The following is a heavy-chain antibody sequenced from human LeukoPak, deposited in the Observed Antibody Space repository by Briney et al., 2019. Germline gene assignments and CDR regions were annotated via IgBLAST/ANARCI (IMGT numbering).Heavy chain of an antibody. J-gene: IGHJ4*02. D-gene: IGHD6-19*01. CDR2: IDWDDDK. Sequence: SGPALVKPTQTLTLTCTFSGFSLGTSGMCVSWIRQPPGKALEWLALIDWDDDKYYSTSLRTRLTISKDTSKNQVVLTMTNMDPEDTATYYCARIHESIGYSSGWYHDFWGQGTLVTVSS. CDR1: GFSLGTSGMC. V-gene: IGHV2-70*01. CDR3: ARIHESIGYSSGWYHDF.